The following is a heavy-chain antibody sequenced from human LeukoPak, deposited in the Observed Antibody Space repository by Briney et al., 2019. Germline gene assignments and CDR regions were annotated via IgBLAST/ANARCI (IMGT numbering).Heavy chain of an antibody. CDR3: AREWYDILTGVYYFDY. D-gene: IGHD3-9*01. J-gene: IGHJ4*02. V-gene: IGHV3-33*01. CDR1: GFTFSTYG. CDR2: IWYDGSNK. Sequence: GGSLRLSCGASGFTFSTYGMHWVRQAPGKGLEWVAVIWYDGSNKYYADSVKGRFTISRDNSKNTLYLQMNSLRAEDTAVYYCAREWYDILTGVYYFDYWGQGTLVTVSS.